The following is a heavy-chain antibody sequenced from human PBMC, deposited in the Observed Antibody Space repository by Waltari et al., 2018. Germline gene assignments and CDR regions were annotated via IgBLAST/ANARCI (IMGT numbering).Heavy chain of an antibody. D-gene: IGHD2-15*01. CDR1: GDSMSNTDW. CDR2: VQYRGRS. J-gene: IGHJ5*02. V-gene: IGHV4-4*02. Sequence: QLQLQESGPGLVKPSGTLSLRCTVSGDSMSNTDWWRWVRQSPQKGLEWIGQVQYRGRSNYSPSFASRVTVSIYTSNDQFTLKLTSATAADTVMYYCARDRGRGIYLDTWGPGMQVTVSP. CDR3: ARDRGRGIYLDT.